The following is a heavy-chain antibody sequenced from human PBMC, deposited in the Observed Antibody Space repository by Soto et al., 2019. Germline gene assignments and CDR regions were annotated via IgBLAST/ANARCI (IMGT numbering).Heavy chain of an antibody. CDR2: ISYDGSNK. D-gene: IGHD3-3*01. Sequence: PGGPLRLPCAASGFTSASYGMHWVSQATGNGLEWVAIISYDGSNKYYADSVKGRFTISRDNAKNSLYLQMNSLRAEDTAVYYCSRDRSDPEHYDYGMEVWGQGTTVTGSS. CDR1: GFTSASYG. CDR3: SRDRSDPEHYDYGMEV. V-gene: IGHV3-30*03. J-gene: IGHJ6*01.